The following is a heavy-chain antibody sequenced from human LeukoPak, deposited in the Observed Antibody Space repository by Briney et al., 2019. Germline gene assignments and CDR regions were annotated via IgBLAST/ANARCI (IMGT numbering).Heavy chain of an antibody. V-gene: IGHV3-33*01. D-gene: IGHD3-16*02. J-gene: IGHJ5*02. CDR2: IWYDGSNK. CDR1: GFTFSSCG. Sequence: GGSLRLSCAASGFTFSSCGMHWVRQAPGKGLEWVAVIWYDGSNKYYADSVKGRFTISRDNSKNTLYLQMNSLRAEDTAVYYCARNYYDYVWGSYRYGGDNWFDPWGQGTLVTVSS. CDR3: ARNYYDYVWGSYRYGGDNWFDP.